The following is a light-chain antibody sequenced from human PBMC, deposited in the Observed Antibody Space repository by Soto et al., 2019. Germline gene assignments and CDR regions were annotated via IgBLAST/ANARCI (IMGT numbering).Light chain of an antibody. CDR1: QNIGIN. CDR2: GAS. V-gene: IGKV3-15*01. J-gene: IGKJ1*01. Sequence: EIVMTQSPATLSVFQGERAVISCRASQNIGINFAWYQQRLGQVPRLLIYGASTRASGVPDRFSDSGSGTDFTLTISSLQSEDFAVYYCLQYNSFPRTFGQGTKVEL. CDR3: LQYNSFPRT.